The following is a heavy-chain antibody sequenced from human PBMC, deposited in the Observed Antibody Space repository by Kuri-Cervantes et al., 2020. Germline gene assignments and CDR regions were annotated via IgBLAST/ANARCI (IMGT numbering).Heavy chain of an antibody. J-gene: IGHJ3*02. CDR3: ARAYYYDSSGYVGGAAFDI. Sequence: GESLKTSCAASGFTFSSYSMNWVRQAPGKGLEWVSYISSSSSAIYYADSVQGRFTISRDNAKNSLYLQMNSLRAEDTAVYYCARAYYYDSSGYVGGAAFDIWGQGTMVTVSS. CDR2: ISSSSSAI. V-gene: IGHV3-48*01. CDR1: GFTFSSYS. D-gene: IGHD3-22*01.